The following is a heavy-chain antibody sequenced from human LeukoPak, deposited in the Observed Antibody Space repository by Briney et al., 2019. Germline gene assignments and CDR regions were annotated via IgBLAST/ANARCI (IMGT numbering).Heavy chain of an antibody. Sequence: AGSLSLSCAASGFSISSFDLSWCRQAPARXXXWVXXXSXXXTXXXXXXXXXXXXTISRDNAKNSLYLQINSLRAEDTAVYYCARVRQQLFDYWGQGTLVPVSS. D-gene: IGHD6-13*01. J-gene: IGHJ4*02. CDR3: ARVRQQLFDY. CDR2: XSXXXTXX. CDR1: GFSISSFD. V-gene: IGHV3-48*03.